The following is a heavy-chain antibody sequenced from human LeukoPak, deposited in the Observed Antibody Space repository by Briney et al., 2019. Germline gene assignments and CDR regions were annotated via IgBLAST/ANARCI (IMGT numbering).Heavy chain of an antibody. J-gene: IGHJ6*02. CDR1: GFTVSSNY. CDR2: IYSGGST. V-gene: IGHV3-66*01. D-gene: IGHD6-19*01. CDR3: EKNSGWYYGMDV. Sequence: GGSLRLSCAASGFTVSSNYMSWVRQAPGEGLEWVSVIYSGGSTYYADSVKGRFTISRDNSKNTLYLQMNSLRAEDTAVYYCEKNSGWYYGMDVWGQGTTVTVSS.